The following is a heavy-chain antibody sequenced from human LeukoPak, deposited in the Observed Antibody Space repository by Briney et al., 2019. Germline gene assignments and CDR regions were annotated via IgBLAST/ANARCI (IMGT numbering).Heavy chain of an antibody. Sequence: ASVKVSCKASGYTFTSYGISWVRQAPGQGLEWMGWISDYNGNTNYAQKLQGRVTMTTDTSTSTAYMELRSLRSDDTAVYYCARDFPHYDYVWGSYRPLMNDAFDIWGQGTMVTVSS. D-gene: IGHD3-16*02. CDR2: ISDYNGNT. V-gene: IGHV1-18*01. J-gene: IGHJ3*02. CDR3: ARDFPHYDYVWGSYRPLMNDAFDI. CDR1: GYTFTSYG.